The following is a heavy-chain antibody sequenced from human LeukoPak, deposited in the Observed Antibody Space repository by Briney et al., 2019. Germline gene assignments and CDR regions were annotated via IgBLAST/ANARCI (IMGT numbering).Heavy chain of an antibody. V-gene: IGHV4-59*01. CDR2: IDDSGNT. CDR3: ARDNYYDSSGYDY. CDR1: GGSIRSYF. J-gene: IGHJ4*02. D-gene: IGHD3-22*01. Sequence: SETLSLTCSVSGGSIRSYFWSWIRQPAGKGLEWIGYIDDSGNTKYNPSLKNQVTMSVDTSKTQLSLNLRSVTAADTAVYYCARDNYYDSSGYDYWGQGTLVTVSS.